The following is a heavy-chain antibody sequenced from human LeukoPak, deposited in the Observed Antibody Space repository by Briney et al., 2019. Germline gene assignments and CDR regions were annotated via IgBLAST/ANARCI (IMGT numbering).Heavy chain of an antibody. CDR3: AREAAPQHNWNYYIHPDAFDI. J-gene: IGHJ3*02. Sequence: PGGSLRLSCAASGFTFSSYSMNWVRQAPGKGLEWVSYISSSSSTIYYADSVKGRFTISRDNAKNSLYLQMDSLRAEDTAVYYCAREAAPQHNWNYYIHPDAFDIWGQGTMVTVSS. D-gene: IGHD1-7*01. CDR2: ISSSSSTI. CDR1: GFTFSSYS. V-gene: IGHV3-48*01.